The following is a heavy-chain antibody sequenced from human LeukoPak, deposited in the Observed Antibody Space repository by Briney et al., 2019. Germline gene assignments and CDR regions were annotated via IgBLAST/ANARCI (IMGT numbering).Heavy chain of an antibody. CDR1: GGSISSSYSY. CDR3: ARILDTGFDL. D-gene: IGHD1-14*01. V-gene: IGHV4-39*07. CDR2: IYYSGST. Sequence: KSSETLSLTCTVSGGSISSSYSYWGWIRQPPGKGLEWIGNIYYSGSTYYSPSLTSRVTVSVDTSENQFSLKLSSVTAADTAVYYCARILDTGFDLWGRGTLVTVSS. J-gene: IGHJ2*01.